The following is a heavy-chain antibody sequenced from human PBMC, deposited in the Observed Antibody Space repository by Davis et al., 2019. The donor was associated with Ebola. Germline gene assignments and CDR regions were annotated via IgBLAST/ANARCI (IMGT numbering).Heavy chain of an antibody. CDR2: IIPILGIA. J-gene: IGHJ6*02. CDR3: ARTVEMATILYYYYGMDV. Sequence: SVKVSCKASGYTFTSYAISWVRQAPGQGLEWMGRIIPILGIANYAQKFQGRVTITADKSTSTAYMELSSLRSEDTAVYYCARTVEMATILYYYYGMDVWGQGTTVTVSS. V-gene: IGHV1-69*04. CDR1: GYTFTSYA. D-gene: IGHD5-24*01.